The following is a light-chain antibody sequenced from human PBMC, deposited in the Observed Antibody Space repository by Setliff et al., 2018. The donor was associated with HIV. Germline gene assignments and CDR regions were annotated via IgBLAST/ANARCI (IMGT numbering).Light chain of an antibody. CDR1: SSDVGGYNY. CDR3: CSYVNGDTWI. Sequence: QSALAQPASVSGSPGQSITISCTGSSSDVGGYNYVSWYQQHPGKAPKLMIYDVSKRPSGVSNRFSGSKSGNTASLTISGLQAEDEADYYCCSYVNGDTWIFGGGTKVTVL. J-gene: IGLJ2*01. CDR2: DVS. V-gene: IGLV2-23*02.